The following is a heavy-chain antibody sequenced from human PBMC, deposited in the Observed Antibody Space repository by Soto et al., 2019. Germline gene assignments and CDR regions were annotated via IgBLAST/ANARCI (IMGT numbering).Heavy chain of an antibody. CDR2: IIPILGIA. Sequence: ASVKVSCKASGGTFSSYTISWVRQAPGQGLEWMGRIIPILGIANYAQKFQGRVTITADKSTSTAYMELSSLRSEDTAVYYCANSESCSGGSCQPDYWGQGTLVTVSS. CDR1: GGTFSSYT. CDR3: ANSESCSGGSCQPDY. D-gene: IGHD2-15*01. J-gene: IGHJ4*02. V-gene: IGHV1-69*02.